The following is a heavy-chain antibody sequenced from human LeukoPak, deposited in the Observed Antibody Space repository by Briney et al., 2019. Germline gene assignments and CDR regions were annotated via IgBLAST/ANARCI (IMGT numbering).Heavy chain of an antibody. CDR1: GFTFSSYA. J-gene: IGHJ4*02. CDR2: ISYDGSNK. Sequence: QAGGSLRLSCAASGFTFSSYAMHWVRQAPGKGLEWVAVISYDGSNKYYADSVKGRFTISRDNSKNTLYLQMNSLRAEDTAVYYCAGDGSRDGYNLWGQGTLVTVSS. D-gene: IGHD5-24*01. CDR3: AGDGSRDGYNL. V-gene: IGHV3-30*04.